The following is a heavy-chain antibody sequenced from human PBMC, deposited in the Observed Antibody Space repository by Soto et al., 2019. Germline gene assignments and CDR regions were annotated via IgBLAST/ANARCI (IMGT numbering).Heavy chain of an antibody. CDR2: INPNSGGT. J-gene: IGHJ4*01. CDR1: GYTFTGYY. CDR3: ARSKVSVRSDSSASQNEYYSDY. D-gene: IGHD6-19*01. V-gene: IGHV1-2*04. Sequence: ASVKVSCKASGYTFTGYYMHWVRQAPGQGLEWMGWINPNSGGTNYAQKFQGWVTMTRDTSISTAYMELSRLRSDDTAVYYCARSKVSVRSDSSASQNEYYSDYWRHGTLVTVSS.